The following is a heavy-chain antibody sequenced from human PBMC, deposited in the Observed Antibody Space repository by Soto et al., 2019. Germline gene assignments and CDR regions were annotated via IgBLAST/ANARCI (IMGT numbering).Heavy chain of an antibody. CDR3: ATTSWFDY. CDR1: GFTFSNFW. V-gene: IGHV3-74*01. D-gene: IGHD2-2*01. CDR2: INNDGTIT. Sequence: EVQLVQSGGGLVQPGGSLRLSCAASGFTFSNFWMHWVRQVPGKGLEWVSRINNDGTITNYADSVKGRFIISRDNAKDALYLQMNTLRAADSAVYYYATTSWFDYWGQGALVTVSS. J-gene: IGHJ5*01.